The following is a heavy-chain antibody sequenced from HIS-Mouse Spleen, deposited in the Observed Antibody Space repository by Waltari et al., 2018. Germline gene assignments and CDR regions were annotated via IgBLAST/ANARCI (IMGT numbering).Heavy chain of an antibody. V-gene: IGHV3-7*01. J-gene: IGHJ4*02. CDR1: GFPFSSYW. Sequence: AASGFPFSSYWMSWVRKAPGKGLEWVANIKQDGSEKYYVDSVKGRFTISRDNAKNSLYLQMNSLRAEDTAVYYCAREGDSGSYFDYWGQGTLVTVSS. CDR2: IKQDGSEK. D-gene: IGHD1-26*01. CDR3: AREGDSGSYFDY.